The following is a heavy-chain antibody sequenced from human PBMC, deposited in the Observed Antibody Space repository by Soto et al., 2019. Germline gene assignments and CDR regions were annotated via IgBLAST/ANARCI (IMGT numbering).Heavy chain of an antibody. J-gene: IGHJ4*02. CDR1: DWSFCVYY. CDR2: INHSGST. Sequence: SVTMSLTCSVEDWSFCVYYLSWLRQTPGKGLEWIGEINHSGSTNYNPSLKSRVTISVDTSKNQFSLKLSSVTAADTAVYYCARGRTEWELLRDDYFDYGGQGTLVTVS. V-gene: IGHV4-34*01. D-gene: IGHD1-26*01. CDR3: ARGRTEWELLRDDYFDY.